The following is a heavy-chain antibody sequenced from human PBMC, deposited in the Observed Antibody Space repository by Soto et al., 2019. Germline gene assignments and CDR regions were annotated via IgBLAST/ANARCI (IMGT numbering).Heavy chain of an antibody. CDR1: GGSISSYY. J-gene: IGHJ4*02. D-gene: IGHD5-18*01. Sequence: SETLSLTCTVSGGSISSYYWSWIRQPPGKGLEWIGYIYYSGSTNYNPSLKSRVTISVDTSKNQFSLKLSSVTAADTAVYYCASVDTARVSPFSDWGQGTLVTVSS. CDR3: ASVDTARVSPFSD. V-gene: IGHV4-59*01. CDR2: IYYSGST.